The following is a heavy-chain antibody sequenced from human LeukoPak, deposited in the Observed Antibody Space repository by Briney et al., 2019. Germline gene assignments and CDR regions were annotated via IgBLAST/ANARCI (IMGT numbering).Heavy chain of an antibody. CDR1: GDSISNYY. V-gene: IGHV4-59*01. Sequence: SETLSLTCTVSGDSISNYYWSWIRQSPGKGLEWIGYIYDSGRTNHNPSLKSRVTISVDPSKNQFSLKLSSVTAADTAVYYCASHGYDYGSRYWGQGTLVTVSS. CDR3: ASHGYDYGSRY. D-gene: IGHD5-18*01. J-gene: IGHJ4*02. CDR2: IYDSGRT.